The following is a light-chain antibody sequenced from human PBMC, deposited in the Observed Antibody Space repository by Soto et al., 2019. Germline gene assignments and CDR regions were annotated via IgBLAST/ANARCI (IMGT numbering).Light chain of an antibody. V-gene: IGLV2-14*03. J-gene: IGLJ1*01. CDR1: ISDVGAYIY. Sequence: QSVLTEPASLSGSPGQSITISCGGTISDVGAYIYVSWYQQFPGKAPKLILYEVNNRPSGVSNRFSGSKSGTTASLTISGLQPEDEADYYCSAYSDIDTKVFGTGTKVTVL. CDR2: EVN. CDR3: SAYSDIDTKV.